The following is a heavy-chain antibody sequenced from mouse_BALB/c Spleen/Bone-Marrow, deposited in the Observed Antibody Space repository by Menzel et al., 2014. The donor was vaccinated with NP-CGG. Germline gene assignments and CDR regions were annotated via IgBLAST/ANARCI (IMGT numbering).Heavy chain of an antibody. CDR2: IDPANGNT. CDR1: GFNIKDTY. CDR3: GYGSSYDYLDH. Sequence: EVQLQQSGAELVKPGASVKLSCTASGFNIKDTYMHWVKQRPEQGLEWIGRIDPANGNTKYDRKFQGKATITADTSSNTAFQQLSSLTSEDTAIYYCGYGSSYDYLDHWGQGTPLTVTS. J-gene: IGHJ2*01. D-gene: IGHD1-1*01. V-gene: IGHV14-3*02.